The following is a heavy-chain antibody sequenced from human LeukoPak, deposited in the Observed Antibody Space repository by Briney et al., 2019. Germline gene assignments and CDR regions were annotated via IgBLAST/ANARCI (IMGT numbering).Heavy chain of an antibody. J-gene: IGHJ3*02. CDR3: ARHISYYGSGSPAFDI. Sequence: SETLSLTCTVSGGSISSYYWSWIRQPPGKGLEWIGYIYYSGSTNYNPSLKSRVTISVDTSKNQFSLKLSSVTAADTAVYYCARHISYYGSGSPAFDIWGQGTMVIVSS. CDR2: IYYSGST. V-gene: IGHV4-59*08. CDR1: GGSISSYY. D-gene: IGHD3-10*01.